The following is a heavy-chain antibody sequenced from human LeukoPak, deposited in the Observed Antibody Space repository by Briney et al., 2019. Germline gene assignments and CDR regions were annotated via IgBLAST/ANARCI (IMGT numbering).Heavy chain of an antibody. V-gene: IGHV1-2*02. CDR1: NYTFTAYY. CDR3: AREELWFGELSCLDY. Sequence: GASVKVSCKASNYTFTAYYIHWVRQAPGQGLEWMGWINPNSGDTHYSQSFQGRVTMTRDTSINTAYMELSRLRSDDTAVYYCAREELWFGELSCLDYWGQGILVTVSS. J-gene: IGHJ4*02. D-gene: IGHD3-10*01. CDR2: INPNSGDT.